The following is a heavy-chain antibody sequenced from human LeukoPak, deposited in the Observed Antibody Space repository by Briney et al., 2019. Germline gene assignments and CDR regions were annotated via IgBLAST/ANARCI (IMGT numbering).Heavy chain of an antibody. Sequence: SGTLSLTCTVSGGSISGYYWNWIRQPPGKGLEWLGYIHSSGNTRYNPSLKSRVTIAVDKSKNQFSLKLSSVTAADTALYYCARRGSGYYYYFDYWGQGTLVTVSS. CDR3: ARRGSGYYYYFDY. CDR2: IHSSGNT. J-gene: IGHJ4*02. V-gene: IGHV4-59*12. CDR1: GGSISGYY. D-gene: IGHD3-22*01.